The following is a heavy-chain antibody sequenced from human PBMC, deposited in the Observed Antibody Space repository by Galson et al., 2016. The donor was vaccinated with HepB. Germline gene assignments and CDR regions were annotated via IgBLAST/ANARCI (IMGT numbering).Heavy chain of an antibody. V-gene: IGHV3-48*02. J-gene: IGHJ5*02. CDR3: ARDAERDDFWSGYYKEENWFDP. Sequence: SLRLSCAASGFSFSTYSMNSVRQAPGKGLEWISYITSSSSVIYYADSVKGRFTISRDNAKSSLYLQMDSLRDEDTAVYYCARDAERDDFWSGYYKEENWFDPWGQGTLVTVSS. CDR2: ITSSSSVI. D-gene: IGHD3-3*01. CDR1: GFSFSTYS.